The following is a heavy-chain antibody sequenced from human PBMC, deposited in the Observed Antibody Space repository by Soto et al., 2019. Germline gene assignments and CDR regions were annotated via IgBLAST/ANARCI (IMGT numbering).Heavy chain of an antibody. CDR1: GYSFTSYW. D-gene: IGHD6-19*01. CDR3: ARLRIAVAGTFHGMDV. Sequence: GESLKISCKGSGYSFTSYWIGWVRQMPGKGLEWMGIIYPGDSDTRYSPSFQGQVTISADKSISTAYLQWSSLKASDTAMYYCARLRIAVAGTFHGMDVWGQGTTVTVSS. J-gene: IGHJ6*02. V-gene: IGHV5-51*01. CDR2: IYPGDSDT.